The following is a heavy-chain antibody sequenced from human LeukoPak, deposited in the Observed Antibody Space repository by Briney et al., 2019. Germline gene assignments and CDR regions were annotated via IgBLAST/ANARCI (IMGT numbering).Heavy chain of an antibody. Sequence: SETLSLTCAVYGGSFSGYYWSWIRQPPGKGLEWIGEINHSGSTNYNPSLKSRVTISVDTSKNQFSLKLSPVAAADTAVYYCARGPYCSSTSCCTGNFDYWGQGTLVTVSS. V-gene: IGHV4-34*01. J-gene: IGHJ4*02. CDR1: GGSFSGYY. CDR3: ARGPYCSSTSCCTGNFDY. CDR2: INHSGST. D-gene: IGHD2-2*02.